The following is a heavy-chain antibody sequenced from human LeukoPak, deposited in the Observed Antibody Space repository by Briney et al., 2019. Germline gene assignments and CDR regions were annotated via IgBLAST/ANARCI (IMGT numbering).Heavy chain of an antibody. CDR2: INPSGGST. Sequence: ASVKVSCKASGGTFSSYAISWVRQAPGQGLEWMGIINPSGGSTSYAQKFQGRVTMTRDMSTSTVYMELSSLRSEDTAVYYCARDRYCSSTSCGTNWFDPWGQGTLVTVSS. V-gene: IGHV1-46*01. CDR1: GGTFSSYA. CDR3: ARDRYCSSTSCGTNWFDP. J-gene: IGHJ5*02. D-gene: IGHD2-2*01.